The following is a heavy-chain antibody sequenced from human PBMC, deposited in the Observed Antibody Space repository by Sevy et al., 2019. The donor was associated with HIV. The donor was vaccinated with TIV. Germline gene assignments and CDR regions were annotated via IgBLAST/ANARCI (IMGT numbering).Heavy chain of an antibody. CDR2: IYAYSGRT. V-gene: IGHV4-39*01. CDR3: ARKGNGYNQYFFDY. J-gene: IGHJ4*02. Sequence: SETLSLTCTVSGGSVSSSLYSWGWVRQSPGKGLEWIGSIYAYSGRTFYNPSVKSRFTISVDTPDNQFSLKLTSVTAADTAVYYCARKGNGYNQYFFDYWGQGTLVTVSS. CDR1: GGSVSSSLYS. D-gene: IGHD5-12*01.